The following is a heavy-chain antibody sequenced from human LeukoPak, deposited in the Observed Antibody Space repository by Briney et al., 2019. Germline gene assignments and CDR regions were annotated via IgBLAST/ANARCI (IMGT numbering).Heavy chain of an antibody. Sequence: PGGSLRLSCAASGFTFSSYSMNWVRQAPGKGLEWVSSISSGSTYMYYADSVKGRFTISRDNAQNSMYLQMNSLRAEDTAVYYCARDLHYGDYGSFDYWGQGTLVTVSS. D-gene: IGHD4-17*01. J-gene: IGHJ4*02. CDR3: ARDLHYGDYGSFDY. CDR1: GFTFSSYS. CDR2: ISSGSTYM. V-gene: IGHV3-21*04.